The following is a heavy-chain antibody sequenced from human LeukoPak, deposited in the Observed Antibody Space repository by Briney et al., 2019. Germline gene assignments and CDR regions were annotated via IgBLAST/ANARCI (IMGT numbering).Heavy chain of an antibody. V-gene: IGHV1-46*01. D-gene: IGHD2-2*02. CDR1: GYTFTRYY. Sequence: ASVKVSCKASGYTFTRYYMHWVRQAPGQGLEWMGIINPSGGSTSYAQKFQGRVTMTREMSTSTVYMELSSLRSEDTAVYYCARVAAEVVGVPGAIGFGWLRRDYYYMDVWGKGTTVTVSS. CDR3: ARVAAEVVGVPGAIGFGWLRRDYYYMDV. CDR2: INPSGGST. J-gene: IGHJ6*03.